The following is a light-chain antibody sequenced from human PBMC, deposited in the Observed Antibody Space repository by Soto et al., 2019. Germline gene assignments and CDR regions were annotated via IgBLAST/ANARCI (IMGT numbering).Light chain of an antibody. Sequence: QSALTQPASVSGSPGQSITISCTGTSSDVGGYNYVSWYQHHPDKAPKLMIYDVNNRPSGVSHRFSGSKSGNTASLTISGLQAEDEAAYYCSSYSSPNTRLVFGGGTKLTVL. V-gene: IGLV2-14*03. CDR1: SSDVGGYNY. CDR2: DVN. CDR3: SSYSSPNTRLV. J-gene: IGLJ2*01.